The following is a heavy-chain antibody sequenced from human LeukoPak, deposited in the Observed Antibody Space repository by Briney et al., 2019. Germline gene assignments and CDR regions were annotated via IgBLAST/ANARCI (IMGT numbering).Heavy chain of an antibody. V-gene: IGHV3-23*01. CDR3: ANQYYYGSGYNQGGY. J-gene: IGHJ4*02. CDR2: ISGSGGST. CDR1: GFTFSSYA. D-gene: IGHD3-10*01. Sequence: GGSLRLSCAASGFTFSSYAMSWVRQAPGKGLEWVSAISGSGGSTYYADSVKGRFTISRDNSKNTLYLQMNSLRAEDTAVYYCANQYYYGSGYNQGGYWGQGTLVTVSS.